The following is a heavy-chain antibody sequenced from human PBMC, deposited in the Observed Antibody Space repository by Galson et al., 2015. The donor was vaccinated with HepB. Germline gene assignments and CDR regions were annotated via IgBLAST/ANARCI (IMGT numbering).Heavy chain of an antibody. J-gene: IGHJ3*02. CDR2: ISAYSGNT. V-gene: IGHV1-18*01. D-gene: IGHD3-16*02. CDR3: TRDDYIWGSYRNDVFDI. Sequence: SVKVSCKASGYIFTNYGITWVRQAPGQGPEWMGWISAYSGNTNYAQSLQGRVTMTTDTSTSTSYMDLRSLRSDDTAVYYCTRDDYIWGSYRNDVFDIWGQGTLVTASS. CDR1: GYIFTNYG.